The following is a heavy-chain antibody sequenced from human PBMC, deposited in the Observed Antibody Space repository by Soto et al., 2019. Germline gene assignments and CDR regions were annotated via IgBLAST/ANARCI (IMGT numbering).Heavy chain of an antibody. CDR3: AVGARPQFDP. CDR2: IIPILGIA. Sequence: QVQLVQSGAEVKKPGSSVKVSCKASGGTFSSYTISWVRQAPGQGLEWMGRIIPILGIANYAKKFQGRVTITADKSTSTAYMELSSLRSEDTAVYYCAVGARPQFDPWGQGTLVTVSS. D-gene: IGHD2-15*01. CDR1: GGTFSSYT. V-gene: IGHV1-69*02. J-gene: IGHJ5*02.